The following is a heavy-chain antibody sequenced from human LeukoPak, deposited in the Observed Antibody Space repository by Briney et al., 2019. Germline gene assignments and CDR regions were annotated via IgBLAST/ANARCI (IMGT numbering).Heavy chain of an antibody. V-gene: IGHV3-48*01. Sequence: SGGSLRLSCAASGFTFSSNSMNWVRQAPGKGLEWVSYISSSSSTMYYADSVKGRFTISRDNSKNTLYLQMNSLRAEDTAVYYCAKEVGDPAFDYWGQGTLVTVSS. CDR1: GFTFSSNS. CDR3: AKEVGDPAFDY. J-gene: IGHJ4*02. D-gene: IGHD2-21*01. CDR2: ISSSSSTM.